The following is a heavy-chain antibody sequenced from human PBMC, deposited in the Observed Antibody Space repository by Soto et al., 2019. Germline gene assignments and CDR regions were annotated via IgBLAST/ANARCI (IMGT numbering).Heavy chain of an antibody. Sequence: SETLSLTCVVSGGSISTGDKSWGWIRQPPGRVLEWIGYVYHSGSTYYNPSLKRRVSIXXXXSXNXFXLXLXSVTXADTAIYFCVREKLAYYDYWGPGTLVTVSS. CDR3: VREKLAYYDY. J-gene: IGHJ4*02. CDR1: GGSISTGDKS. V-gene: IGHV4-30-2*01. D-gene: IGHD1-1*01. CDR2: VYHSGST.